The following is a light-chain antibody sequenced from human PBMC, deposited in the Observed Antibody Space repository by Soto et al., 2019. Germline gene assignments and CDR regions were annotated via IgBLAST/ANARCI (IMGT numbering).Light chain of an antibody. CDR3: QQYGSSLTWT. V-gene: IGKV3-20*01. CDR1: QSVSSSF. CDR2: GAS. J-gene: IGKJ1*01. Sequence: EIVLTESPGTLSLSPGERATLSCRASQSVSSSFLAGYQQKPGHAPRLLIYGASSRSTGIPDRFSGSGSGTDFTLTISRLEPEDFAVYYCQQYGSSLTWTFGQGTKVDI.